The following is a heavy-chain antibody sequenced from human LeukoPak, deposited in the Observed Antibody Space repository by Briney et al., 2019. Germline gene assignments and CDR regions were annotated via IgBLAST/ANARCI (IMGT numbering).Heavy chain of an antibody. CDR2: IYTSGST. Sequence: SETLSLTCTVSGGSINSYYWSWIRQPPGKGLEWIGYIYTSGSTNYNPSLKSRVTISVDTSKNQFSLKLSSVTAADTAVYYCARLTEYNWFDPWGQGTLVTVSS. J-gene: IGHJ5*02. CDR1: GGSINSYY. V-gene: IGHV4-4*09. CDR3: ARLTEYNWFDP.